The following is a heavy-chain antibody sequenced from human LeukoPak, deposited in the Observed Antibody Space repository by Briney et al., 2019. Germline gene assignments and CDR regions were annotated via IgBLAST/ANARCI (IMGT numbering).Heavy chain of an antibody. CDR3: ARAFLGGDY. CDR2: ISYDGSNK. D-gene: IGHD3-3*02. Sequence: PGRSLRLSCAASGFTFSSYAMHWVRQAPGKGLEWVAVISYDGSNKYYADSVKGRFTISRDNSKNTLYLQMNSLRAEDTAMYYCARAFLGGDYWGQGTLVTVSS. V-gene: IGHV3-30-3*01. J-gene: IGHJ4*02. CDR1: GFTFSSYA.